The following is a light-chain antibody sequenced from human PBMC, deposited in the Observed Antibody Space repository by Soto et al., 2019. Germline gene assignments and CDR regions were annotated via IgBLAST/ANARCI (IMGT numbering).Light chain of an antibody. CDR3: QVWDDNSDHHV. Sequence: LTQTSAVSVAPVQTARISCGGNNIGGKSVHWYQQKPGQAPVVVVYDDSDRPSGIPERFSGSNSGNTATLTISRVEAGDEADYHCQVWDDNSDHHVFGTGTKVTVL. CDR1: NIGGKS. CDR2: DDS. J-gene: IGLJ1*01. V-gene: IGLV3-21*02.